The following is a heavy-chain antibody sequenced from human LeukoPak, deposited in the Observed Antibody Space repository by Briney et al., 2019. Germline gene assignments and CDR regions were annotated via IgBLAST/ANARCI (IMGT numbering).Heavy chain of an antibody. V-gene: IGHV3-9*01. J-gene: IGHJ4*02. CDR2: ISWNSGSM. Sequence: GGSLRLSCAGSGFTFDDYAMHWVRQAPGKGLEWVSGISWNSGSMGYADSVKGRFTISRDNAKNSLYLQMNSLRAEDTALYYCARATRQFHTSGWYAEFDYWGQGTLVTVSS. D-gene: IGHD6-19*01. CDR3: ARATRQFHTSGWYAEFDY. CDR1: GFTFDDYA.